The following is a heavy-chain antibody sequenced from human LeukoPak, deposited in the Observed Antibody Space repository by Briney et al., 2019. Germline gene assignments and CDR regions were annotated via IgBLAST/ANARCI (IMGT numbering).Heavy chain of an antibody. CDR3: ANLRLLGFDS. CDR1: GFTFRNYW. V-gene: IGHV3-7*01. J-gene: IGHJ4*02. CDR2: IKEDGSEK. D-gene: IGHD2-8*02. Sequence: GGSLRLSCAASGFTFRNYWMRWVRQAPGKGMEWVANIKEDGSEKDYVHSVKGRFTISTDNAKNSLYLQMNSLRAEDTAVYYCANLRLLGFDSWGQGTLVTVSS.